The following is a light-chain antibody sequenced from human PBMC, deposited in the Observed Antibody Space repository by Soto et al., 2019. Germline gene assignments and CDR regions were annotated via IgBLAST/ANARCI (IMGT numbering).Light chain of an antibody. CDR2: AAS. CDR1: QAIGNY. CDR3: QKYNSAPPLT. J-gene: IGKJ4*01. Sequence: DIQVTQSPSSLSASVGDRFTITCRASQAIGNYLAWYQQKPGRVPKLLIYAASTLQSGVPSRFSGSGSGTDFTLTISSLQPEDVATYYCQKYNSAPPLTFGGGTKVDIK. V-gene: IGKV1-27*01.